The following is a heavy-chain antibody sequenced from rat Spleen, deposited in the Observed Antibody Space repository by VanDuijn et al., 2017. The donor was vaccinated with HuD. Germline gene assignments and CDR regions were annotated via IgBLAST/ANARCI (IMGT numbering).Heavy chain of an antibody. D-gene: IGHD1-9*01. Sequence: EVQLQESGPGLVKPSQSLSLTCSVTDYSITTNYWDWIRKFPGNKMEWIGHISYSGSTSYNPSLKSRISITRDTSKNQFFLQLNSITTEDTATYYCARRHYGYTDYFDYWGQGVMVTVSS. V-gene: IGHV3-1*01. J-gene: IGHJ2*01. CDR2: ISYSGST. CDR3: ARRHYGYTDYFDY. CDR1: DYSITTNY.